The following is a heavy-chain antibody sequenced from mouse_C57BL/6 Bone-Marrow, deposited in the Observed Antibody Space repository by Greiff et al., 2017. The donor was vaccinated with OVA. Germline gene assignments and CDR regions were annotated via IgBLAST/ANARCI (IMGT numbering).Heavy chain of an antibody. Sequence: QVQLKQSGAELVRPGASVTLSCKASGYTFTDYEMHWVKQTPVHGLEWIGAIYPETGGTAYNQKFKGKAILTADKSSSTAYMELRSLTSEDSAVYYCTRGYSNYYAMDYWGQGTSVTVSS. CDR1: GYTFTDYE. D-gene: IGHD2-5*01. V-gene: IGHV1-15*01. J-gene: IGHJ4*01. CDR2: IYPETGGT. CDR3: TRGYSNYYAMDY.